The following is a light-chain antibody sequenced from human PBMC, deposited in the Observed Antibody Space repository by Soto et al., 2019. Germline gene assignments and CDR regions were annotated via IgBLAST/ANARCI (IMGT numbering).Light chain of an antibody. J-gene: IGKJ1*01. V-gene: IGKV3-20*01. CDR3: QQYGSSSWT. CDR2: GAS. Sequence: EIVLTRSPGTLSLSPGERATLSCRASQSASSSYLAWYQQKPGQAPRLLIYGASSRATGIPDRFSGSGSGTDFTLTISRLEPEDFAVYYCQQYGSSSWTFGQGTKVDIK. CDR1: QSASSSY.